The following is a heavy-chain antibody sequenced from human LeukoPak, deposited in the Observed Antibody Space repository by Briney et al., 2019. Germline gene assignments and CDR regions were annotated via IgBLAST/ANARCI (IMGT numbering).Heavy chain of an antibody. D-gene: IGHD2-15*01. CDR3: AKGTLGSCIGPRCYPLDS. CDR2: LTNNGANT. CDR1: GFTFSSYA. V-gene: IGHV3-23*01. Sequence: GRSLRLSCAASGFTFSSYAMNWVRQAPEKGLEWISILTNNGANTWYADSVKGRFTISRDNSKNTLYLQMNSLRAEDTAIYYCAKGTLGSCIGPRCYPLDSWGQGTLVTVSS. J-gene: IGHJ4*02.